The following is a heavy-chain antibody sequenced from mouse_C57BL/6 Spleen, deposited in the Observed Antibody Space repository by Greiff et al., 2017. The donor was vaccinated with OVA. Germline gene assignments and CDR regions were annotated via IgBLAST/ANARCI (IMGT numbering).Heavy chain of an antibody. CDR3: TTNYGSRVAY. CDR1: GFNIKDDY. CDR2: IDPENGDT. J-gene: IGHJ3*01. V-gene: IGHV14-4*01. Sequence: VQLQQSGAELVRPGASVKLSCTASGFNIKDDYMHWVKQRPEQGLEWIGWIDPENGDTEYASKFQGKATITADTSSNTAYLQLCSLTSEDTAVYYCTTNYGSRVAYWGQGTLVTVSA. D-gene: IGHD1-1*01.